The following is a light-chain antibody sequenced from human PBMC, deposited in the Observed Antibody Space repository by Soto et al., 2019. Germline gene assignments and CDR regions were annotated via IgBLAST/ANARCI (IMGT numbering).Light chain of an antibody. J-gene: IGLJ2*01. CDR3: QSFDSSLDGVL. CDR1: SSNIGAGYG. V-gene: IGLV1-40*01. CDR2: DNN. Sequence: QSALTQPPSVSGAPGQRVTISCTGSSSNIGAGYGAHWYQQLPGTAPKLLIYDNNNRPSGVPDRFSGSKSGTSASLAITGLHSDDEADYYCQSFDSSLDGVLFGGGTKVTVL.